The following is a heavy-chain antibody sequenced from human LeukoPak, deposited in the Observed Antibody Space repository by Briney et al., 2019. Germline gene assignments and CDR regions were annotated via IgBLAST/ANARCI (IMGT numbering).Heavy chain of an antibody. V-gene: IGHV4-59*01. J-gene: IGHJ3*02. Sequence: SETLSLTCTVSGGSISSYYWSWIRQPPGKGLEWIGYIYYSGSTNYNPSLKSRVTISVDTSKNQFSLKLSSVTAADTAVYYCARASDSSGYYGDFDIWGQGTMVTVSS. D-gene: IGHD3-22*01. CDR2: IYYSGST. CDR1: GGSISSYY. CDR3: ARASDSSGYYGDFDI.